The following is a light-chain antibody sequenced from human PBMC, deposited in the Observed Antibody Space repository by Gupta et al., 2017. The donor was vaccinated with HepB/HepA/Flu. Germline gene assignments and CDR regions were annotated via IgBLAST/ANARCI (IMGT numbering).Light chain of an antibody. Sequence: DIQMTQSPSSLSASVGDRVTVTCRASQDIRNDLGWYQQKPGTAPKRLIFAATKLQPGVPSRFSGSMSGTEYNFTISSLKPEDFATYYCLQQSSYPLTFGGGTKVLIK. CDR3: LQQSSYPLT. V-gene: IGKV1-17*01. CDR2: AAT. J-gene: IGKJ4*01. CDR1: QDIRND.